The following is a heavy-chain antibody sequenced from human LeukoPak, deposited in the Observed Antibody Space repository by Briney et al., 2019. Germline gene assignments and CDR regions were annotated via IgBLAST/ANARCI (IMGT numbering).Heavy chain of an antibody. CDR3: AKDNGVVIAATPNPFDY. V-gene: IGHV3-23*01. Sequence: PGGSLRLSCAASGFTFSSYAMSWVRQAPGKGLEWVSGISGSGGSTYYADSVKGRFTISRDNSKNTLYLQMNSLRAEDTAVYYCAKDNGVVIAATPNPFDYWGQGTLVTVSS. CDR1: GFTFSSYA. J-gene: IGHJ4*02. CDR2: ISGSGGST. D-gene: IGHD2-15*01.